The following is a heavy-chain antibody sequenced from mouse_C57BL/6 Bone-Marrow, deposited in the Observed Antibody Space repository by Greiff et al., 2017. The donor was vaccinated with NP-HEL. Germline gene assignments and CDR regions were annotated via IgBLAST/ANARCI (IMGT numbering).Heavy chain of an antibody. CDR3: ASWLLRRGFAY. Sequence: VQLQQPGAELVKPGASVKLSCKASGYTFTSYWMHWVKQRPGQGLEWIGMIHPNSGSTNYNEKFKSKATLTVDKSSSTAYMQLSSLTSEDSAVYYCASWLLRRGFAYWGQGTLVTVSA. CDR1: GYTFTSYW. V-gene: IGHV1-64*01. J-gene: IGHJ3*01. D-gene: IGHD2-3*01. CDR2: IHPNSGST.